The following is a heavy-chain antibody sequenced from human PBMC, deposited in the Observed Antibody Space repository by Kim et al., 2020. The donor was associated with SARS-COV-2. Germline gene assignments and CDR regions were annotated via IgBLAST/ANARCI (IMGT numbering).Heavy chain of an antibody. CDR3: AKTYSFEGGRIVDWLLFYAFDI. V-gene: IGHV1-3*01. D-gene: IGHD3-9*01. CDR2: INAGNGNT. Sequence: ASVKVSCKASGYTFTSYAMHWVRQAPGQRLEWMGWINAGNGNTKYSQKFQGRVTITRDTSANTAYMELSSLRSEDTAVYYCAKTYSFEGGRIVDWLLFYAFDIWGQGTMVTVSS. J-gene: IGHJ3*02. CDR1: GYTFTSYA.